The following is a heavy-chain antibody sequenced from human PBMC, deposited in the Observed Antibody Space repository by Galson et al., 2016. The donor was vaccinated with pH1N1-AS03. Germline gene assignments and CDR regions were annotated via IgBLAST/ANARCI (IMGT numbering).Heavy chain of an antibody. D-gene: IGHD6-13*01. CDR2: IHWDDDK. Sequence: PALVKPTQTLTLTCTFSGFSLSTSGVAVGWIRQPPGKALECLALIHWDDDKHYSPSLKSRLTITKDTSKNQVVLTMTNMDPVDTATYYCAHRPSSWPYGNFDLWGRGTLVTVSS. CDR3: AHRPSSWPYGNFDL. CDR1: GFSLSTSGVA. V-gene: IGHV2-5*02. J-gene: IGHJ2*01.